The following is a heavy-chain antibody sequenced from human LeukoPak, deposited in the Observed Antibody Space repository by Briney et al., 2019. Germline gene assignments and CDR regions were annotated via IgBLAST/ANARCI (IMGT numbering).Heavy chain of an antibody. D-gene: IGHD3-22*01. CDR1: GGSISSSSYY. Sequence: SEPLSLTCTVSGGSISSSSYYWGWIRQPPGKGLEWIGSIYYSGSTYYNPSLKSRVTISVDTSKNQFSLKLSSVTAADTAVYYCARSMGYDSSGYYGVFDYWGQGTLVTVSS. CDR2: IYYSGST. V-gene: IGHV4-39*01. CDR3: ARSMGYDSSGYYGVFDY. J-gene: IGHJ4*02.